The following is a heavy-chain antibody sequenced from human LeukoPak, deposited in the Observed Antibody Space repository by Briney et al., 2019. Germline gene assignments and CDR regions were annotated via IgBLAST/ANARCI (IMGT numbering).Heavy chain of an antibody. D-gene: IGHD3-10*01. J-gene: IGHJ4*02. CDR2: IKQDGSEK. V-gene: IGHV3-7*01. CDR1: GFTFSSYW. Sequence: PGGSLRLSCAASGFTFSSYWMSWVRQAPGKGLEWVANIKQDGSEKYYVDSVKGRFTISRDNAKNSLYLQMNSLRAEDTAVYYCARAGRITMVRGANFDYWGQGTLVTVSS. CDR3: ARAGRITMVRGANFDY.